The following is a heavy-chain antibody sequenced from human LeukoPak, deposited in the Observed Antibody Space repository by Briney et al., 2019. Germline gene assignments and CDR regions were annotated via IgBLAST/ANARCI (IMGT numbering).Heavy chain of an antibody. Sequence: PGGSLRLSCAASGFTFSSYGMHWVRQAPGKGLEWVSAISGSGGSTYYADSVKGRFTISRDNSKNTLYLQMNSLRAEDTAVYYCAKGGYSSSWYAGDGAFDIWGQGTMVTVSS. J-gene: IGHJ3*02. D-gene: IGHD6-13*01. CDR3: AKGGYSSSWYAGDGAFDI. CDR1: GFTFSSYG. CDR2: ISGSGGST. V-gene: IGHV3-23*01.